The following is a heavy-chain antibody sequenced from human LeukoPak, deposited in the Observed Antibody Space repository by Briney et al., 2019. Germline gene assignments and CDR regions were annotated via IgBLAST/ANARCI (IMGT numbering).Heavy chain of an antibody. D-gene: IGHD3-10*01. CDR1: GFTFSIYW. CDR3: ARESGEYYYGSGSLGDY. J-gene: IGHJ4*02. Sequence: PGGSLRLSCAASGFTFSIYWMSWVRQAPGKGLEWVANIKRDGSEKYYVDSVKGRFTISRDNAQNSLYLQMNSLRAEDTAVYYCARESGEYYYGSGSLGDYWGQGILVTVSS. CDR2: IKRDGSEK. V-gene: IGHV3-7*01.